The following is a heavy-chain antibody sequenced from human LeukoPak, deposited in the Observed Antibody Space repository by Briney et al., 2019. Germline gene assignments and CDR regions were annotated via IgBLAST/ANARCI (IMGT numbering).Heavy chain of an antibody. D-gene: IGHD3-10*01. CDR1: GFTFSSYS. CDR3: ARDMRGGLSSGGADC. J-gene: IGHJ4*02. V-gene: IGHV3-48*01. CDR2: ISSGGGTV. Sequence: GGSLRLSCKASGFTFSSYSMNWVRQAPGQGLEWISYISSGGGTVYYADSVKGRFTVSRDNAENALFLQMNSPRAEDTAVYYCARDMRGGLSSGGADCWGQGALVTVSS.